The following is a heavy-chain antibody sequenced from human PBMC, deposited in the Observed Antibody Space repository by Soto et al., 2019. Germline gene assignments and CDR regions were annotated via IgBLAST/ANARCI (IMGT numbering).Heavy chain of an antibody. D-gene: IGHD6-19*01. CDR1: GGSISSGGHY. V-gene: IGHV4-31*03. CDR2: IYYTGST. CDR3: AREYSSGLSNFDY. Sequence: QVQLQESGPGLVKPSQTLSLTCTVSGGSISSGGHYWTWIRQHPGKGLEWIGYIYYTGSTYYNPSLKSRVTISMDASKNQFSVRLSSVTAADTAVYYCAREYSSGLSNFDYWGQGTLVTVSS. J-gene: IGHJ4*02.